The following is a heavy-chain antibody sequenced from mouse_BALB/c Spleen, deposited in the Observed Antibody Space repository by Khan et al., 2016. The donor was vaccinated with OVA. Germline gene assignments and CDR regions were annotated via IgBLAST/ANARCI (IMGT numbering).Heavy chain of an antibody. V-gene: IGHV3-2*02. CDR2: IGYSGGT. D-gene: IGHD1-1*01. CDR1: GYSITSGYA. Sequence: EVQLQESGPGLVKPSQSLSLTCTVTGYSITSGYAWNWIRQFPGNKLEWMGYIGYSGGTSYNPSLKSRISITRDTSKNQFFLQLNSVTTEDTATYYCARGNYYGYYFDYWGQGTTLTVSS. CDR3: ARGNYYGYYFDY. J-gene: IGHJ2*01.